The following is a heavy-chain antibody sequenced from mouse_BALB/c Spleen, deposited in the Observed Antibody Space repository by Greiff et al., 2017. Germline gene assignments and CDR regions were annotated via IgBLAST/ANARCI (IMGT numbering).Heavy chain of an antibody. CDR2: ISSGGGST. CDR1: GFAFSSYD. V-gene: IGHV5-12-1*01. D-gene: IGHD2-1*01. J-gene: IGHJ4*01. Sequence: EVHLVESGGGLVKPGGSLKLSCAASGFAFSSYDMSWVRQTPEKRLEWVAYISSGGGSTYYPDTVKGRFTISRDNAKNTLYLQMSSLKSEDTAMYYCARQIYYGNYGGAMDYWGQGTSVTVSS. CDR3: ARQIYYGNYGGAMDY.